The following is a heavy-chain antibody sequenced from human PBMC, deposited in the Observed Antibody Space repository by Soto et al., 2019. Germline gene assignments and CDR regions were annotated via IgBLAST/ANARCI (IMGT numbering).Heavy chain of an antibody. J-gene: IGHJ4*02. V-gene: IGHV4-59*01. D-gene: IGHD4-17*01. CDR1: GGSISSYY. Sequence: SETLSLTCTVSGGSISSYYWSWIRQPPGKGLEWIGYIYYSGSTNYNPSLKSRVTISVDTSKNQFSLKLSSVTAADTAVYYCARAHYGDYQPPFDYWGQGTLVTVSS. CDR3: ARAHYGDYQPPFDY. CDR2: IYYSGST.